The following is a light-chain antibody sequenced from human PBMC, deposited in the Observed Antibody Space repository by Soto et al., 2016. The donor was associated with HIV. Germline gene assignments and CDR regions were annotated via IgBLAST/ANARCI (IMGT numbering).Light chain of an antibody. J-gene: IGKJ3*01. CDR2: KAS. CDR3: QQYNNYPLT. Sequence: DIQMTQSPSTLSASVGDRVTITCRASQGISSWLAWYQQKPGKAPKLLIYKASSLEFGVPSRFSGSGFGTEFTLTISSLQPDDFATYYCQQYNNYPLTFGPGTTVDI. CDR1: QGISSW. V-gene: IGKV1-5*03.